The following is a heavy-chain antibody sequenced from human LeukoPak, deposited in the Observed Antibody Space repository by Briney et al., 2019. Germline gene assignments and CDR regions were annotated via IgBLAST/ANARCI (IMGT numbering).Heavy chain of an antibody. CDR2: IKSDGRT. V-gene: IGHV3-74*01. D-gene: IGHD3-22*01. CDR1: GFTFSNYW. Sequence: GGSLRLSCAAAGFTFSNYWMHWVRQAPGKGLVWVSRIKSDGRTSYADSVKGRFTISRDNAKNTVSLQMNSLRAEDTGVYYCARAPSEIGGYYPEYFRHWGQGTLVTVSS. J-gene: IGHJ1*01. CDR3: ARAPSEIGGYYPEYFRH.